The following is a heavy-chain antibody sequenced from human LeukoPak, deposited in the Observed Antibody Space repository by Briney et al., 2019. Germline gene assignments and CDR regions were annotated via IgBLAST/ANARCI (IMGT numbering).Heavy chain of an antibody. V-gene: IGHV1-2*02. CDR3: ARQGRVGDYYGAGSYAF. Sequence: GASVKVSCKASGYTFTGYYLHWVRQAPGQGLEWMGWINPGSGVTNFAQKFQGRVSMTTDTPISTAYMELTSVRSDDTAVYYCARQGRVGDYYGAGSYAFWGQGTLVTVSS. J-gene: IGHJ4*02. D-gene: IGHD3-10*01. CDR2: INPGSGVT. CDR1: GYTFTGYY.